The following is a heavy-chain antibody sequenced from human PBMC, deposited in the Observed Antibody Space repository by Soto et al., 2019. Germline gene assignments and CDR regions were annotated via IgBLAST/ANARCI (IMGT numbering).Heavy chain of an antibody. J-gene: IGHJ6*02. CDR2: IYTSGST. D-gene: IGHD3-3*01. CDR1: GGSISSYY. V-gene: IGHV4-4*07. CDR3: AREHPTSITIFGVVINYGMDV. Sequence: QVQLQESGPGLVKPSETLSLTCTVSGGSISSYYWSWIRQPAGKGLEWIGRIYTSGSTNYNPSLKSRVTMSVDTSKNQFSLKLSSVTAADTAVYYCAREHPTSITIFGVVINYGMDVWGQGNTVTVSS.